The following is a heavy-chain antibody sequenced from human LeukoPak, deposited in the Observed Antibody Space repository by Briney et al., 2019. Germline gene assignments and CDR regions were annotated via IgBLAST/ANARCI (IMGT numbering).Heavy chain of an antibody. D-gene: IGHD3-10*01. V-gene: IGHV1-2*02. CDR2: INPNSGDT. CDR1: GYSFTGNY. J-gene: IGHJ4*02. CDR3: ARAQSPYYYGSGSYPVDY. Sequence: GASVKVSCKASGYSFTGNYMHWVRQAPGQGLEWMGWINPNSGDTNFAQKFQGRVTMTRDTSISTVYMELSSLRSEDTAVYYCARAQSPYYYGSGSYPVDYWGQGTLVTVSS.